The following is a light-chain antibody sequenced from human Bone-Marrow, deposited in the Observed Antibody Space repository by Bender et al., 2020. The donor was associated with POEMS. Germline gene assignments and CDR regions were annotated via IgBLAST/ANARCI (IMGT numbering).Light chain of an antibody. Sequence: QSALTQPASVSGYPGQSITISCTGTSVDFGGYNYVSWYQQHPGKAPKLMIYDVNTRPSGVSARFSGSKSGTTASLTISGLQAEDEADYYCCSYAGTYSFVFGSGTKVTVL. CDR3: CSYAGTYSFV. CDR1: SVDFGGYNY. J-gene: IGLJ1*01. V-gene: IGLV2-14*01. CDR2: DVN.